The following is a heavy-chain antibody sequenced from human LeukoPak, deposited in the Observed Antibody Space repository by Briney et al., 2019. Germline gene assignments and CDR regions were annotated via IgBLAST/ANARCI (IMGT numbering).Heavy chain of an antibody. D-gene: IGHD3-22*01. J-gene: IGHJ2*01. V-gene: IGHV4-39*07. CDR2: IYHSGST. CDR1: GGSISSSSYY. CDR3: ARAVHRTQIVVVITRPYWYFDL. Sequence: KSSEALSLTCTVSGGSISSSSYYWGWIRQPPGKGLEWIGSIYHSGSTYYNPSLKSRVTISVDTSKNQFSLKLSSATAADTAVYYCARAVHRTQIVVVITRPYWYFDLWGRGTLVTVSS.